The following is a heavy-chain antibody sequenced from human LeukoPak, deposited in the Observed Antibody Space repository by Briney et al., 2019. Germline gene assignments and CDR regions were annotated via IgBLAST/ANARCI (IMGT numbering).Heavy chain of an antibody. CDR2: VRYDGSDR. D-gene: IGHD4-17*01. Sequence: GGSLRLSCAASGFTFSTYGMHWVRQAPGKGLEWVAFVRYDGSDRYYVDSVKGRFTISRDNSRNTLYLQMNSLRAEDTAVYYCAKGAGYGDLGYFYYMDVWGKGTTVTVSS. J-gene: IGHJ6*03. CDR3: AKGAGYGDLGYFYYMDV. CDR1: GFTFSTYG. V-gene: IGHV3-30*02.